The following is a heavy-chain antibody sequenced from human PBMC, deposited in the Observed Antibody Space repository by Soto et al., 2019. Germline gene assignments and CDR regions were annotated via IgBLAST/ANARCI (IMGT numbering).Heavy chain of an antibody. J-gene: IGHJ6*02. Sequence: PGGSLRLSCAASGFTFSSYGMHWVRQAPGKGLEWVTVISYDGSNKYYADSVKGRFTISRDNSKNTLYLQMNSLRAEDTAVYYCAKIMALAGGGVLEWLSHREDYYYYGMDVWGQGTTVTVSS. CDR1: GFTFSSYG. D-gene: IGHD3-3*01. CDR3: AKIMALAGGGVLEWLSHREDYYYYGMDV. V-gene: IGHV3-30*18. CDR2: ISYDGSNK.